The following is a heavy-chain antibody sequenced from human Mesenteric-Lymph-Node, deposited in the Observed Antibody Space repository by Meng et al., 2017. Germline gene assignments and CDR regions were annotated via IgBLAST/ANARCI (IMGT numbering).Heavy chain of an antibody. D-gene: IGHD2-2*01. Sequence: SETLSLTCAVYGGSFSGYYWSWIRQPPGKGLEWIGEINHSGSTNYNPSLKSRVTISVDTSKNQFSLKLSSVTAADTAVYYCARGRKLSSNIVVVPAGFDPWGQGTLVTVSS. CDR2: INHSGST. J-gene: IGHJ5*02. CDR1: GGSFSGYY. CDR3: ARGRKLSSNIVVVPAGFDP. V-gene: IGHV4-34*01.